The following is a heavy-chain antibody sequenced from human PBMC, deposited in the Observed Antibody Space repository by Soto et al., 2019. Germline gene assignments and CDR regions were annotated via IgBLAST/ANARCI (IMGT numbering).Heavy chain of an antibody. CDR2: IYYSGST. CDR3: ARSFMVPVDFFDY. V-gene: IGHV4-59*01. D-gene: IGHD3-10*01. CDR1: NCSLSSNY. Sequence: PXETLSLPCTVANCSLSSNYWSWIRQSPGKGLEWIGNIYYSGSTNYNPSLKSRVTMSVDTSKNQFTLKLSSVTAADTGVYFCARSFMVPVDFFDYWGQGTPVTVSS. J-gene: IGHJ4*02.